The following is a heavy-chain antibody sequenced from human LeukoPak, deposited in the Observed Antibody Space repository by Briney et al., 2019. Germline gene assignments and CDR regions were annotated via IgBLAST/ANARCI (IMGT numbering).Heavy chain of an antibody. CDR1: GFTFSSYW. Sequence: GGSLRLSCAASGFTFSSYWMNWVRQAPGKGLEWVANIKQDGSEKYYVDSVKGRFTISRDNAKNSLYLQMNSLRAEDTAVYYCARDGPPYVWGSYSLFDYWGKGTLVTVSS. CDR3: ARDGPPYVWGSYSLFDY. D-gene: IGHD3-16*01. J-gene: IGHJ4*02. V-gene: IGHV3-7*01. CDR2: IKQDGSEK.